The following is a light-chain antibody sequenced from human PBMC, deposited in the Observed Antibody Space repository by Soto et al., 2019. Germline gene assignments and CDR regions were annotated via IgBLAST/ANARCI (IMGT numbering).Light chain of an antibody. CDR2: DVS. J-gene: IGLJ2*01. CDR3: SSYISSSTLELV. V-gene: IGLV2-14*03. CDR1: SGDVTIYDY. Sequence: QSALTQPASVSGSPGQSITISCTGTSGDVTIYDYVSWYQQHPGKAPKLMIYDVSNRPSGVSNRFSGSKSGNTASLTISGLQAADEADYYCSSYISSSTLELVFGGGTKVTV.